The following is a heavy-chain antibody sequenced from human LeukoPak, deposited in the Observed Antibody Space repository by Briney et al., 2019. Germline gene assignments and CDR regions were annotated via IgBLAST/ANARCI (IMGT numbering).Heavy chain of an antibody. CDR1: GFTFSSYG. Sequence: PGGSLRLSCAASGFTFSSYGMHWVRQAPGKGLEWVAVISYDGSNKYYADSVKGRFTISRDNSKNTLYLQMNSLRAEDTAVYYCANAGAVAGVYAAFDIWGQGTMVTASS. J-gene: IGHJ3*02. CDR3: ANAGAVAGVYAAFDI. D-gene: IGHD6-19*01. V-gene: IGHV3-30*18. CDR2: ISYDGSNK.